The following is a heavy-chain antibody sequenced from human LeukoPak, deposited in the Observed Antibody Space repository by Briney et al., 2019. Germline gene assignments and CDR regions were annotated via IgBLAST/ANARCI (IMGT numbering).Heavy chain of an antibody. D-gene: IGHD1-7*01. CDR1: GYTFTGYY. J-gene: IGHJ4*02. V-gene: IGHV1-2*02. CDR3: ARERAGWNYDY. Sequence: ASVKVPCKASGYTFTGYYMHWVRQAPGQGLEWMGWINPNSGGTNYAQKFQGRVTMTRDTSISTAYMELSRLRSDDTAVHYCARERAGWNYDYWGQGTLVTVSS. CDR2: INPNSGGT.